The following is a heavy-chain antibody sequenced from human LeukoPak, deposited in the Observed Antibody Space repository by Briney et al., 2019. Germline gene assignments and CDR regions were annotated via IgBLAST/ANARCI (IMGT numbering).Heavy chain of an antibody. V-gene: IGHV3-30*18. CDR1: GFTFSSYG. Sequence: PGRSLRLSCAASGFTFSSYGMYWVRQAPGKGLEWVAVVSSDGSNEYYADSVKGRFTISRDNSKNTLYLQMNSLRAEDTAVYYCAKDPRIAAAGTAPWFDPWGQGTLVTVSS. CDR2: VSSDGSNE. D-gene: IGHD6-13*01. J-gene: IGHJ5*02. CDR3: AKDPRIAAAGTAPWFDP.